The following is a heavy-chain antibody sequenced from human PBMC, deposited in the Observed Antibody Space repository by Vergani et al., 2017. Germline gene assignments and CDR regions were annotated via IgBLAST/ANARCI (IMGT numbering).Heavy chain of an antibody. CDR3: ARAVRGYSYGYQGGAFDI. CDR2: ISGHNGKT. J-gene: IGHJ3*02. D-gene: IGHD5-18*01. CDR1: GYTFTNYG. V-gene: IGHV1-18*01. Sequence: QVQLVQSGAEVRKPGASVKVSCKASGYTFTNYGITWVRQAPGQGLEWMGRISGHNGKTNYAQKVQGRVTITADESTSTAYMELSSLRSEDTAVYYCARAVRGYSYGYQGGAFDIWGQGTMVTVSS.